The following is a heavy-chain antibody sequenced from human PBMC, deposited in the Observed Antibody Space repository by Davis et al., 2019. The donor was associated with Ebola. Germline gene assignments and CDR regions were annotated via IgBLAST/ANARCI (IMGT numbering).Heavy chain of an antibody. CDR3: ARSEDFWSGPPH. Sequence: SVKVSCKASGGTFSSYAISWVRQAPGQGLEWMGGIIPIFGTANYAQKFQGRVTITADESTSTAYMELRSLRSDDTAVYYCARSEDFWSGPPHWGQGTLVTVSS. J-gene: IGHJ4*02. CDR2: IIPIFGTA. V-gene: IGHV1-69*13. CDR1: GGTFSSYA. D-gene: IGHD3-3*01.